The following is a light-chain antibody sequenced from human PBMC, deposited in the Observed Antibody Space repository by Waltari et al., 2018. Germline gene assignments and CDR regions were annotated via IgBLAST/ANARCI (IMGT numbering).Light chain of an antibody. J-gene: IGKJ4*01. Sequence: DIQMTQSPSSLSASVGDRVTITCRASQSISSYLNWYQQKPGKAPKLLTYAASSLQSGVPSRFSGSGSGTDFALTITSLQPEDLGTYYCQQTYSTPGLTFGGGTKVAIK. CDR3: QQTYSTPGLT. CDR1: QSISSY. CDR2: AAS. V-gene: IGKV1-39*01.